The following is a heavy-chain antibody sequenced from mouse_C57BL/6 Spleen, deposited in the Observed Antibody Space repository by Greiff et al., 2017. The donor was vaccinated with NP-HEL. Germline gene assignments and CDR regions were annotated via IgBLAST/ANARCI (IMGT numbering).Heavy chain of an antibody. CDR1: GYTFTSYG. CDR3: AKREGISAVHY. V-gene: IGHV1-81*01. J-gene: IGHJ2*01. D-gene: IGHD1-1*01. CDR2: IYPRSGNT. Sequence: QVQLQQSGAELVRPGASVKLSCKASGYTFTSYGISWVKQRTGQGLEWIGEIYPRSGNTYYNEKFKGKATLTVDKSSSTAYIGLRSLTYEDAADYFSAKREGISAVHYWGQGTTLTVSS.